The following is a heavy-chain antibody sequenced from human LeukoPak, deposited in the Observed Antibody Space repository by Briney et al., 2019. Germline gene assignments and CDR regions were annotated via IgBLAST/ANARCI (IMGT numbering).Heavy chain of an antibody. D-gene: IGHD3-10*01. V-gene: IGHV4-59*08. CDR2: ISYSGST. CDR3: VRHVGGTNYDY. Sequence: PSETLSLTCSVSGVSISSYYWSWIRQPPGKGLEWIGYISYSGSTNYSPSLRSRVTISVDTSENHFSLKLSSVTAADTAVYYCVRHVGGTNYDYWGQGTLVTVSS. J-gene: IGHJ4*02. CDR1: GVSISSYY.